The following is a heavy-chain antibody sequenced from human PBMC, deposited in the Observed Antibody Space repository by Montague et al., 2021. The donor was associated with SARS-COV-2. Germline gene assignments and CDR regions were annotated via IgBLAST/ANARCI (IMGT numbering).Heavy chain of an antibody. Sequence: SETLSLTCAVYGGSFSGYYWSWIRQPPGKGLEWIGEINHSGSTNXNPSLKSRVTISVDTSKNQFSLKLSSVTAADTAVHYCTREGYQVLWSDYYYYGMGVWGQGTTVTVSS. V-gene: IGHV4-34*01. D-gene: IGHD2-2*01. CDR3: TREGYQVLWSDYYYYGMGV. CDR2: INHSGST. CDR1: GGSFSGYY. J-gene: IGHJ6*02.